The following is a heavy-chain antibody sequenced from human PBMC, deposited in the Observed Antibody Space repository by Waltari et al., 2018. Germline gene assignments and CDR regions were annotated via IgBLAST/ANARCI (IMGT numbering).Heavy chain of an antibody. Sequence: EVQLVESGGVVVQPGGSLRLPCAASGFTFDDYAMHWVRQAPGKGLEWVSLISWDGGSTYYADSVKGRFTISRDNSKNSLYLQMNSLRAEDTALYYCAKGPGRFLEWLFPFDYWGQGTLVTVSS. D-gene: IGHD3-3*01. J-gene: IGHJ4*02. CDR1: GFTFDDYA. CDR2: ISWDGGST. CDR3: AKGPGRFLEWLFPFDY. V-gene: IGHV3-43D*04.